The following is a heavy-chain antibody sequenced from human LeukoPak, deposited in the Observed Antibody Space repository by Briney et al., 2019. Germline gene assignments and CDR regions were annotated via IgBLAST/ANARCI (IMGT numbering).Heavy chain of an antibody. CDR1: GGSISSYY. J-gene: IGHJ4*02. D-gene: IGHD4-17*01. CDR2: IYYSGST. Sequence: SETLSLTRTVSGGSISSYYWSWIRQPPGKGLEWIGYIYYSGSTNYNPSLKSRVTISVDTSKNQFSLKLSSVTAADTAVYYCACLPSPDYGDYGDYFDYWGQGTLVTVSS. V-gene: IGHV4-59*08. CDR3: ACLPSPDYGDYGDYFDY.